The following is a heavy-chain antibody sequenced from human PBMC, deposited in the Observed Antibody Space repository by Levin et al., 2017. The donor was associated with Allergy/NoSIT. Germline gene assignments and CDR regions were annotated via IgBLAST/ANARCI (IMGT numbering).Heavy chain of an antibody. V-gene: IGHV4-30-4*01. J-gene: IGHJ4*02. CDR3: ARSDDYDSSGYYAYFDY. CDR2: IYNSADT. Sequence: SETLSLTCTVSGGSISSGDFYWSWIRQPPGKGLEWVGHIYNSADTYYNPSLKSRVTISVDTSKNQFSLKLSSVTAADTAVYYCARSDDYDSSGYYAYFDYWGLGTLVTVSS. D-gene: IGHD3-22*01. CDR1: GGSISSGDFY.